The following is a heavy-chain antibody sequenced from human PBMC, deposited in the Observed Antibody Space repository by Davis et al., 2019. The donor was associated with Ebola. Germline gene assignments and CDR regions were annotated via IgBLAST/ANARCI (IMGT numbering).Heavy chain of an antibody. CDR3: ASLRRTITGMDDAFDI. J-gene: IGHJ3*02. V-gene: IGHV5-51*01. D-gene: IGHD2-8*02. Sequence: GESLKISCKDSGNSFTSHWIGWVRQMPGKGLEWMGIIYTGDSDTRYSPSFRDQVTISADKSIKAAFLHWSSLKASDTAMYYCASLRRTITGMDDAFDIWGQGTMVTVSS. CDR1: GNSFTSHW. CDR2: IYTGDSDT.